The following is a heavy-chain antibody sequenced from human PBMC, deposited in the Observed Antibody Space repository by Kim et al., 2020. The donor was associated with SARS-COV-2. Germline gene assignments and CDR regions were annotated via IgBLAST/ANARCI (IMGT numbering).Heavy chain of an antibody. V-gene: IGHV1-69*13. J-gene: IGHJ4*02. CDR2: IIPIFGTA. CDR1: GGTFSSYA. CDR3: ARGSENQIVEWVYFDY. Sequence: SVKVSCKASGGTFSSYAISWVRQAPGQGLEWMGGIIPIFGTANYAQKFQGRVTITADESTSTAYMELSSLRSEDTAVYYCARGSENQIVEWVYFDYWGQGTLVTVSS. D-gene: IGHD1-26*01.